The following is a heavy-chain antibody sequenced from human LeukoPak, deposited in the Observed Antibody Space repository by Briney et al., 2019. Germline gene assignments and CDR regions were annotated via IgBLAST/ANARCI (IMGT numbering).Heavy chain of an antibody. CDR3: ARGDYGGSPDY. V-gene: IGHV1-18*01. CDR2: ISGYNGNT. J-gene: IGHJ4*02. Sequence: GASVKVSCKASGYTFTNYGINWVRQAPGQGLEWMGWISGYNGNTNYAQKLQGRVTVTTDTSTTTAYMELRSLRSDDTAMYYCARGDYGGSPDYWGQGTLVTVSS. D-gene: IGHD4-23*01. CDR1: GYTFTNYG.